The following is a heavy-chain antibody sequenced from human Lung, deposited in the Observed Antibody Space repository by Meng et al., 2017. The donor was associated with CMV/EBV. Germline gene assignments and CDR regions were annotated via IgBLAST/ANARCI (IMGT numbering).Heavy chain of an antibody. D-gene: IGHD3-3*01. CDR1: GFSLSTSGVG. J-gene: IGHJ6*02. CDR2: IYWNDDK. CDR3: THSQKRSDFWSGYYTSYYCYYGWGV. Sequence: SGPXLVXPTQTLTLTCTFSGFSLSTSGVGVGWIRQPPGKALEWLALIYWNDDKRYSPSLKSRLTITKDTSKNQVVLTMANMDPVDTATYYCTHSQKRSDFWSGYYTSYYCYYGWGVWXQGTXVTGSS. V-gene: IGHV2-5*01.